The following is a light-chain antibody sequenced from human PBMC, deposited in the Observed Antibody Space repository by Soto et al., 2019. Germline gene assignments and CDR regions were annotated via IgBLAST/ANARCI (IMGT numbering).Light chain of an antibody. Sequence: DVQMTQSPSSLSASVGDRVTITCRASQDINSYLAWYQQKPGNAPKSLIYAASSLQTGVPSRFSGSESGTDFTLTISNLQPEDCATYYCQQYNIYPLTCGGGTKVEIK. CDR1: QDINSY. CDR3: QQYNIYPLT. J-gene: IGKJ4*01. V-gene: IGKV1D-16*01. CDR2: AAS.